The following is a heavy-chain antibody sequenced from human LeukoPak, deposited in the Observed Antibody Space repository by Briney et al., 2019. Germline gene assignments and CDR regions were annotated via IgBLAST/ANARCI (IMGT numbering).Heavy chain of an antibody. Sequence: GASVKVSCKASGYTFTSYGISWVRQAPGQGLEWMGWISAYNGNTNYAQKLQGRVTMTTDTSTSTAYMELRSLRSEDTAVYYCARRGSSWYEDNWFDPWGQGTLVTVSS. J-gene: IGHJ5*02. CDR2: ISAYNGNT. CDR3: ARRGSSWYEDNWFDP. V-gene: IGHV1-18*01. CDR1: GYTFTSYG. D-gene: IGHD6-13*01.